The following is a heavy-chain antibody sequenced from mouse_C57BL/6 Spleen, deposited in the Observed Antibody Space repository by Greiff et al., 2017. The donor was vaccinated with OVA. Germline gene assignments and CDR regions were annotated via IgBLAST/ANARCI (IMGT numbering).Heavy chain of an antibody. V-gene: IGHV5-4*01. J-gene: IGHJ2*01. CDR3: AREDYGSFLGY. CDR2: ISDGGSYT. CDR1: GFTFSSYA. Sequence: EVHLVESGGGLVKPGGSLKLSCAASGFTFSSYAMSWVRQTPEKRLEWVATISDGGSYTYYPDNVKGRFTISRDNAKNNLYLQMSHLKSEDTAMYYCAREDYGSFLGYWGQGTTLTVSS. D-gene: IGHD1-1*01.